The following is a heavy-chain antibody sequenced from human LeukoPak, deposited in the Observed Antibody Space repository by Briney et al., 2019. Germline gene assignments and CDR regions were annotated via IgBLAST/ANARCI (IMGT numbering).Heavy chain of an antibody. J-gene: IGHJ4*02. CDR2: ISGSGGST. CDR1: GFTFSSYA. CDR3: AKDRRWLSGVDY. V-gene: IGHV3-23*01. D-gene: IGHD4-23*01. Sequence: GGSLGLSCAASGFTFSSYAMSWVRQAPGKGLEWVSAISGSGGSTYYADSVKGRFTISRDNSKNTLYLQMNSLRAEDTAVYYCAKDRRWLSGVDYWGQGTLVTVSS.